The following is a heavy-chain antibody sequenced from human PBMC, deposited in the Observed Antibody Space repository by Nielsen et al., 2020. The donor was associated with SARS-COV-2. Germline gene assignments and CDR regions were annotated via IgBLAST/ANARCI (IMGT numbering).Heavy chain of an antibody. CDR1: GYSFTSYW. J-gene: IGHJ4*02. CDR3: ARGAYSSGWYS. V-gene: IGHV5-51*01. D-gene: IGHD6-19*01. CDR2: IYPGDSDT. Sequence: GGSLRLSCKGSGYSFTSYWIGWVRQMPGKGLEWMGIIYPGDSDTRYSPSFQGQVTISADKSISTAYLQWSSLKASDTALYYCARGAYSSGWYSWGQGTLVTVSS.